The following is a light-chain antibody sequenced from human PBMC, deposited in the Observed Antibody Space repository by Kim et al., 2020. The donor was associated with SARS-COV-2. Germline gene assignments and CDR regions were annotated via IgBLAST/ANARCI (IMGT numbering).Light chain of an antibody. CDR1: SSNIGAGYG. V-gene: IGLV1-40*01. J-gene: IGLJ2*01. Sequence: QRVTISCAGSSSNIGAGYGVHWYQQLPGTAPKLVIFANSNRPSGVPDRLSGSKSGTSASLAITGLQAEDEADYYCQSYDSSLSAVIFGGGTKLTVL. CDR3: QSYDSSLSAVI. CDR2: ANS.